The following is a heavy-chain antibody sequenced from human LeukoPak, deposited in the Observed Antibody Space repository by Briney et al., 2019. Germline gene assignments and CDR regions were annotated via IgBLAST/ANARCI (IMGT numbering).Heavy chain of an antibody. Sequence: SETLSLTCAIAGDTVSSNRAAWNWIRQSPSRGLEWLGRTYYRSKWSNDYALSVKSRITINPDTSKNQFSLQLKFVTPEDTAVYYCARLVGDLVVYWGQGTLVTVSS. CDR3: ARLVGDLVVY. V-gene: IGHV6-1*01. D-gene: IGHD2-2*01. J-gene: IGHJ4*02. CDR2: TYYRSKWSN. CDR1: GDTVSSNRAA.